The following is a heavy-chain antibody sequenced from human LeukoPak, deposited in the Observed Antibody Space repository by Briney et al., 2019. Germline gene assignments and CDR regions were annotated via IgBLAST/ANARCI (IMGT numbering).Heavy chain of an antibody. Sequence: KFQGRVTITRDTSASTAYMELSSLRSEDTAVYYCAGDHVLLWFGESPRAFDIWGQGTMVTVSS. J-gene: IGHJ3*02. V-gene: IGHV1-3*01. D-gene: IGHD3-10*01. CDR3: AGDHVLLWFGESPRAFDI.